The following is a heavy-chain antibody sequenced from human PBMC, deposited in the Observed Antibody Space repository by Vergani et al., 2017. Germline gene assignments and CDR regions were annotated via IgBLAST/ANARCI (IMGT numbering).Heavy chain of an antibody. CDR2: ISNTGHGT. CDR3: AKDISSSERYLAF. J-gene: IGHJ4*02. V-gene: IGHV3-23*01. Sequence: EVQLLESGGGLVQPGGSLRLSCAASGFTFSSSAMSWVRQAPGKGLEWVTFISNTGHGTLYADAVKGRFTVSRDNSKNTVYLQMNSLRVEDTAIYYCAKDISSSERYLAFWGQGTLVTVSA. CDR1: GFTFSSSA. D-gene: IGHD6-13*01.